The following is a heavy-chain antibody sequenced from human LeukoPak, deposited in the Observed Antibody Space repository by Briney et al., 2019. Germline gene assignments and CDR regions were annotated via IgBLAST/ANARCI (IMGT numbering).Heavy chain of an antibody. V-gene: IGHV3-30-3*01. Sequence: SCKASGYTFTSYAMHWVRQAPGKGLEWVAFISYDGSSKYYTDSVKGRFTISRDNSKNTLYLQMSSLRAEDTAVYYCASHGDYVDYWGQGTLVTVSS. CDR3: ASHGDYVDY. CDR1: GYTFTSYA. J-gene: IGHJ4*02. D-gene: IGHD4-17*01. CDR2: ISYDGSSK.